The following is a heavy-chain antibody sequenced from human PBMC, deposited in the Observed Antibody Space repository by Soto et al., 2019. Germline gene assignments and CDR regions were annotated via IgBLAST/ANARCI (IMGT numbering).Heavy chain of an antibody. CDR1: GYSFTSYW. J-gene: IGHJ6*03. CDR2: IYPGDSDT. CDR3: ARSPTVTSRKPYYYYMDV. Sequence: PGESLKISCKGSGYSFTSYWIGWVRQMPGKGLEWMGIIYPGDSDTRYSPSFQGQVTISADKSLSTAYLQWSSLKASDTAMYYCARSPTVTSRKPYYYYMDVWGKGTTVTVSS. V-gene: IGHV5-51*01. D-gene: IGHD4-17*01.